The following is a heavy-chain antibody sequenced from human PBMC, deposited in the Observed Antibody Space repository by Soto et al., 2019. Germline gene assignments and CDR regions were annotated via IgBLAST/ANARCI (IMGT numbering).Heavy chain of an antibody. D-gene: IGHD6-13*01. Sequence: GGSLRLSCAASGFTFSSYWMHWVRQAPGKGLEWVSRINSDGSSTSYADSVKGRFTISRDNAKNTLYLQMNSLRAEDTAVYYGARIDISSYYYYGMDVWGQGTTVTVSS. J-gene: IGHJ6*02. CDR2: INSDGSST. CDR1: GFTFSSYW. V-gene: IGHV3-74*01. CDR3: ARIDISSYYYYGMDV.